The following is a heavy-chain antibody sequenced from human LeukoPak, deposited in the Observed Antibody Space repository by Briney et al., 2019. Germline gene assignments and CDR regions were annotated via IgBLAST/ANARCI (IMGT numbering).Heavy chain of an antibody. CDR1: GVSFNDYY. D-gene: IGHD4-17*01. CDR2: INHSGYT. J-gene: IGHJ4*02. V-gene: IGHV4-34*01. CDR3: TRMNTGHDY. Sequence: SETLSLTCAVSGVSFNDYYWSWVHQTPGKGLEWIGEINHSGYTNDSPSLKSRVTISIDTSRKQFSLNLRSVTVADTGIYYCTRMNTGHDYWGEGTLVTVSS.